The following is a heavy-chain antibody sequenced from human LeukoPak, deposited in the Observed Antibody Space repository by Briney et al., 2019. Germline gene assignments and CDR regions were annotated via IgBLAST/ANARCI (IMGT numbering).Heavy chain of an antibody. CDR1: GFTFSSYW. CDR2: IYSGGST. J-gene: IGHJ6*03. Sequence: GGSLRLSCAASGFTFSSYWMSWVRQAPGKGLEWVSVIYSGGSTYYADSVKGRFTISRDNSKNTLYLQMNSLRAEDTAVYYCARLDYYYYYMDVWGKGTTVTVSS. V-gene: IGHV3-66*01. CDR3: ARLDYYYYYMDV. D-gene: IGHD6-13*01.